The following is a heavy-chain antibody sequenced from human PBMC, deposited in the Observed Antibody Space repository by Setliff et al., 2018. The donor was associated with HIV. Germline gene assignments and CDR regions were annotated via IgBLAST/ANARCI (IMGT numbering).Heavy chain of an antibody. V-gene: IGHV1-46*02. J-gene: IGHJ4*02. CDR3: ARVPPRRRGTVAEDY. Sequence: ASVKVSCKTSGYTFNASYIYWVRQAPGQGLEWMGMINPSGSITNYAQKFQGRLTLTRDTSMSTVYMELNSLKSEDTAIYYCARVPPRRRGTVAEDYWGQGTLVTVSS. D-gene: IGHD1-26*01. CDR2: INPSGSIT. CDR1: GYTFNASY.